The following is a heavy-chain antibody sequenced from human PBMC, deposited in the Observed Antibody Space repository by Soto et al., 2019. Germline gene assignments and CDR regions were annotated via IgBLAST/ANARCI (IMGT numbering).Heavy chain of an antibody. CDR1: GGTFSLYA. D-gene: IGHD5-12*01. Sequence: QVQLVQSGAEVKKPGSSVKVSCKASGGTFSLYAVSWVRQAPGQGLEWMGGIIPIIGTRNYAQRFQGRITITGDESTSTAYMELSSLKSEDTAVYYCARDLGSGYDPGDYWGQGTLVTVSS. J-gene: IGHJ4*02. CDR2: IIPIIGTR. CDR3: ARDLGSGYDPGDY. V-gene: IGHV1-69*12.